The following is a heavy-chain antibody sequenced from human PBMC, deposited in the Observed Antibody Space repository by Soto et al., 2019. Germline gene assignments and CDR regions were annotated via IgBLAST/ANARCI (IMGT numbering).Heavy chain of an antibody. Sequence: ASVKVSCKASGYTLTSYGISWVRQAPGQGLEWMGWISAYNGNTNYAQKLQGRVTMTTDTSTSTAYMELRSLRSDDTAVYYCARVFMSFDAFDIWGQGTMVTVSS. J-gene: IGHJ3*02. CDR2: ISAYNGNT. CDR3: ARVFMSFDAFDI. CDR1: GYTLTSYG. V-gene: IGHV1-18*01. D-gene: IGHD2-21*01.